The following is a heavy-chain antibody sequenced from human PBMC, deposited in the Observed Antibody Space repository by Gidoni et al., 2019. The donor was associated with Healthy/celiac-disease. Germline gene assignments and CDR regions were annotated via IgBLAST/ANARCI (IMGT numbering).Heavy chain of an antibody. CDR2: INHSGST. J-gene: IGHJ5*02. Sequence: QVQLQQWGAGLLKPSETLSLTCAVDGGSFSGYYLSWIRQPPGKGLEWIGEINHSGSTNYNPSLKSRVTISVDTSKNQFSLKLTSVTAADTAVYYCARGGDLHSISWYGGGGRRLLAPGWFDPWGQGTLLTVSS. CDR3: ARGGDLHSISWYGGGGRRLLAPGWFDP. V-gene: IGHV4-34*01. CDR1: GGSFSGYY. D-gene: IGHD6-13*01.